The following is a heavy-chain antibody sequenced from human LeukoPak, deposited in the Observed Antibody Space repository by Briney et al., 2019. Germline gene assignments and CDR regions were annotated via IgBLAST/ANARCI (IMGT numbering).Heavy chain of an antibody. Sequence: SETLSLTCTVSGYSISSGYYWGWIRQPPGKGLEWIGSIYHSGSTYYNPSLKSRVTISVDTSKNQFSLKLSSVTAADTAVYYCASRITMVRGVMRDYWGQGTLVTVSS. CDR3: ASRITMVRGVMRDY. CDR1: GYSISSGYY. D-gene: IGHD3-10*01. J-gene: IGHJ4*02. V-gene: IGHV4-38-2*02. CDR2: IYHSGST.